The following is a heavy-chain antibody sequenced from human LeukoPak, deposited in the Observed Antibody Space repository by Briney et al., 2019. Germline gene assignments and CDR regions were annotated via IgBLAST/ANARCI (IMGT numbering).Heavy chain of an antibody. Sequence: ASVKVSCKASGYTFTCYYMHWVRQAPGQGLEWMGRINPNSGGTNYAQKFQGRVTMTRDTSISTAYMELSRLRSDDTAVYYCARGESSSHDAFDIWGQGTMVTVSS. V-gene: IGHV1-2*06. CDR1: GYTFTCYY. CDR3: ARGESSSHDAFDI. J-gene: IGHJ3*02. D-gene: IGHD6-13*01. CDR2: INPNSGGT.